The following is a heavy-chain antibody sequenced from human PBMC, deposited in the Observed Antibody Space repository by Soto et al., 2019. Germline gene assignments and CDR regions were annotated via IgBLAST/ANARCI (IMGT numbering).Heavy chain of an antibody. CDR2: IYYSGST. V-gene: IGHV4-59*01. CDR3: ARDRGNGWYRGPPTFDY. Sequence: SETLSLTCTVSGGSISSYYWSWIRQPPGKGLEWIGYIYYSGSTNYNPSLKSRVTISVDTSKNQFSLKLSSVTAADTAVYYCARDRGNGWYRGPPTFDYWGQGTLVTVSS. CDR1: GGSISSYY. J-gene: IGHJ4*02. D-gene: IGHD6-19*01.